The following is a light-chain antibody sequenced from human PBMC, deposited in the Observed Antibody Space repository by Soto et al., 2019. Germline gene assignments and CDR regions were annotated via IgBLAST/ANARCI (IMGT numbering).Light chain of an antibody. V-gene: IGKV4-1*01. CDR3: QQYYDTPYT. J-gene: IGKJ2*01. Sequence: DIVMTQSPDSLAVSLGERATINCKSSRSILYSSNTKNSLAWYQQKPGQPPKLLIYWASTRESGVPDRFSGSGSGTDFTLTISSLQAEDVAVYYCQQYYDTPYTFGQGTRLEI. CDR1: RSILYSSNTKNS. CDR2: WAS.